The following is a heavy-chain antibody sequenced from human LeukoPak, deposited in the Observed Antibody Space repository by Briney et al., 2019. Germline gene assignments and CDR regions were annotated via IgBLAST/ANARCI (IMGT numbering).Heavy chain of an antibody. CDR3: TSGYDYYYYYGMDV. D-gene: IGHD5-12*01. CDR1: VGSLCSSSYY. V-gene: IGHV4-39*01. Sequence: PLETLSLTCTVPVGSLCSSSYYWGWIRQPPGKGLEWIGSIYYSGSTYYNPSLKSRVTISVDTSKNQFSLKLSSVTAADTAVYYCTSGYDYYYYYGMDVWGQGTTVTVSS. CDR2: IYYSGST. J-gene: IGHJ6*02.